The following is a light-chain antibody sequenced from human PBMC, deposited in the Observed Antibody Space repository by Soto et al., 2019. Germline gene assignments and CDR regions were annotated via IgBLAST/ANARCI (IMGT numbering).Light chain of an antibody. CDR2: LEGSGNY. J-gene: IGLJ7*01. CDR1: SGHSSFI. CDR3: ETWDSDTVV. Sequence: QSVLTQSSSASASLGSSVKLTCTLSSGHSSFIIAWHQQQPGKAPRYLMKLEGSGNYNKGSGVPDRFSGSSSGADRSLTISNLQFEDEADYYCETWDSDTVVFGGGTQLTVL. V-gene: IGLV4-60*02.